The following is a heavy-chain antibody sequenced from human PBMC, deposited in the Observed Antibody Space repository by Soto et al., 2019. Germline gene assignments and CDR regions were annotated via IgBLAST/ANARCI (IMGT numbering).Heavy chain of an antibody. V-gene: IGHV3-21*01. D-gene: IGHD2-2*02. CDR3: AREYTAWPLAYGLDV. Sequence: SCKASGYTFTSYAIYWVRQAPGKGLEWVSSISSRSDIYYADSVKGRFTISRDNAKNSVSLQMNSLRAEDTAVYYCAREYTAWPLAYGLDVWGQGTTVTVSS. J-gene: IGHJ6*02. CDR2: ISSRSDI. CDR1: GYTFTSYA.